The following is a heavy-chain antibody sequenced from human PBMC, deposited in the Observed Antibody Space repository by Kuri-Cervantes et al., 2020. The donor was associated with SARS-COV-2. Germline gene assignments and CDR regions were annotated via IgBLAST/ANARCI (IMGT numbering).Heavy chain of an antibody. CDR1: GYTFTSYG. J-gene: IGHJ4*02. CDR3: ARVYSSGWYCDY. D-gene: IGHD6-19*01. Sequence: ASVKVSCKASGYTFTSYGISWVRQAPGQGLEWMGWISAYNGNTNYAQKLQGRVTMTTDTSASTAYMELSSLRSEDTAVYYCARVYSSGWYCDYWGQGTLVTVSS. CDR2: ISAYNGNT. V-gene: IGHV1-18*01.